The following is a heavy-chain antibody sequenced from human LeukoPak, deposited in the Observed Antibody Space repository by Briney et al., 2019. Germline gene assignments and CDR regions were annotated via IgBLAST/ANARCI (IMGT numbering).Heavy chain of an antibody. D-gene: IGHD3-10*01. CDR1: GFTFSSYA. J-gene: IGHJ6*03. CDR2: ISYDGSNK. CDR3: ARIKTHITMVRGVTSIYYYYYMDV. Sequence: GGSLRLSCAASGFTFSSYAMHWVRQAPGKGLEWVAVISYDGSNKYYADSVKGRFTISRDNAKNSLYLQMNSLRAEDTAVYYCARIKTHITMVRGVTSIYYYYYMDVWGKGTTVTISS. V-gene: IGHV3-30*04.